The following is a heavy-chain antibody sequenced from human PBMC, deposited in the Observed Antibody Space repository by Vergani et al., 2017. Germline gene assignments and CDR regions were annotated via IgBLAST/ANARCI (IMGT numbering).Heavy chain of an antibody. V-gene: IGHV3-72*01. D-gene: IGHD1-1*01. CDR1: GFTFSSYG. CDR3: VRVKGSNWNDHLYDI. J-gene: IGHJ3*02. CDR2: IRNKANDYTT. Sequence: VQLVESGGGVVQPGRSLRLSCAASGFTFSSYGMHWVRQAPGKGLEWVGRIRNKANDYTTQYAASVKGRFTISRDDSKSYLYLKMNSLQTEDTALYYCVRVKGSNWNDHLYDIWGQGTLVTVSS.